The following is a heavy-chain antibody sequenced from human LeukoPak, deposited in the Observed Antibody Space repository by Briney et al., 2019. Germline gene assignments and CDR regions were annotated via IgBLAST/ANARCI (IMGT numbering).Heavy chain of an antibody. J-gene: IGHJ6*02. V-gene: IGHV4-34*01. D-gene: IGHD3-22*01. CDR2: INHSGST. CDR3: ARGRKSSYYYDSSGYGPYYYYYGMDV. CDR1: GGSFSGYY. Sequence: SETLSLTCAVYGGSFSGYYWSWIRQPPGKGLEWIGEINHSGSTNYNPSLKSRVTISVDTSKNQFSLKLSSVTAADTAVYYCARGRKSSYYYDSSGYGPYYYYYGMDVWGQGTTVTVSS.